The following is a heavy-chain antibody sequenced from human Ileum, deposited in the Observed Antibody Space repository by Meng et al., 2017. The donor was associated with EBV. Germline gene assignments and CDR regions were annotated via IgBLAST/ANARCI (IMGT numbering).Heavy chain of an antibody. Sequence: QGPRTEAGPGLVNSSGTLSLTGAVSGGSISVINWWSWVRQSPEKGLEWIGEMSDSGITHYNPSLKSRVTISADKSNNQFSLKLTSVTSADTAVYFCAKNGEKYFEYWGQGTLVTVSS. CDR2: MSDSGIT. CDR1: GGSISVINW. CDR3: AKNGEKYFEY. J-gene: IGHJ4*02. V-gene: IGHV4-4*02.